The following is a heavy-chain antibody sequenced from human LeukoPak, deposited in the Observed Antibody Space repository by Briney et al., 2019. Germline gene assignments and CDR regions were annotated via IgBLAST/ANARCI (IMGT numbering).Heavy chain of an antibody. J-gene: IGHJ4*02. D-gene: IGHD3-22*01. V-gene: IGHV1-2*02. CDR3: AREVDYYDSSGYYPYFDY. CDR2: INPSSGGT. CDR1: GYTFTGYY. Sequence: ASVKVSCKASGYTFTGYYMHWVRQAPGQGLEWMGWINPSSGGTNYAQKFQGRVTMTRDTSISTAYMELSRLRSDDTAVYYCAREVDYYDSSGYYPYFDYWGQGTLVTVSS.